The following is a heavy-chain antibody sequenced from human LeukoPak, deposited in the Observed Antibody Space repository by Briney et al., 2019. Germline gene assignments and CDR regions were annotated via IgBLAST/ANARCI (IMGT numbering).Heavy chain of an antibody. V-gene: IGHV4-4*07. D-gene: IGHD1-14*01. CDR3: ARQSTEGSFDI. Sequence: SETLSLTCTVSGGSISSYYWSWIRQPAGXXXEWIGRIYTSGSTNYNPSLKSRVTMSVDTSKNQFSLKLSSVTAADTAVYYCARQSTEGSFDIWGQGTMVTVSS. CDR1: GGSISSYY. J-gene: IGHJ3*02. CDR2: IYTSGST.